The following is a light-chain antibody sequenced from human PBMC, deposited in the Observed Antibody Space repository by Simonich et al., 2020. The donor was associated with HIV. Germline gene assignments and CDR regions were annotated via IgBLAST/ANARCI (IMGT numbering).Light chain of an antibody. CDR3: QQRSNWVT. Sequence: EIVMTQSPATLSVSPGERATLSCRARQSVSSNLHWYQQKPGQAPRLLIHGASTRATGIPARFSGSGSGTEFTLTISSLQSEDFAVYYCQQRSNWVTFGGGTKVEIK. V-gene: IGKV3-15*01. J-gene: IGKJ4*01. CDR1: QSVSSN. CDR2: GAS.